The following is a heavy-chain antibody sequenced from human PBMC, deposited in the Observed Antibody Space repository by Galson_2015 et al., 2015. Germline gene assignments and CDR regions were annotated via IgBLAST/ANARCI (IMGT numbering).Heavy chain of an antibody. J-gene: IGHJ5*02. V-gene: IGHV6-1*01. D-gene: IGHD6-13*01. Sequence: CAISGDSVSSHSAAWNWIRQSPSRGLEWLGRTYYRTKWYNDYAASVKSRITINPYTSKNQFSLQLNTVTPEDTAVYYCAREHGGSSWYNWFDPWGQGTLVTVSS. CDR1: GDSVSSHSAA. CDR3: AREHGGSSWYNWFDP. CDR2: TYYRTKWYN.